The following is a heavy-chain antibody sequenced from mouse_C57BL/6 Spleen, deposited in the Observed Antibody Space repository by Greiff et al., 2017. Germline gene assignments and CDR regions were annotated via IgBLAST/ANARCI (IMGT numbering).Heavy chain of an antibody. Sequence: VQLKESGPGLVKPSQSLSLTCSVTGYSITSGYYWNWIRQFPGNKLEWMGYISYDGNNNYNPSLKNRISITRDTSKNQFFLKLNSVTTEDTATYYCARDRGLLRYFDVWGTGTTVTVSS. CDR1: GYSITSGYY. CDR3: ARDRGLLRYFDV. V-gene: IGHV3-6*01. D-gene: IGHD2-3*01. CDR2: ISYDGNN. J-gene: IGHJ1*03.